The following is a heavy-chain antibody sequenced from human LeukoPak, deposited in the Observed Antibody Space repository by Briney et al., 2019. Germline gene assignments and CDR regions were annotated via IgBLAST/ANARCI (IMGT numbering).Heavy chain of an antibody. Sequence: GGSLRLSCAAPGFTFSSYSMNSVRQAPGKGLEWVSSISSSSSYIYYADSVKGRFTISRDNVKNSLYLQMNSLRAEDTAVYYCASIPYDYVWGSYRYPNDAFDIWGQGTMVTVSS. CDR1: GFTFSSYS. D-gene: IGHD3-16*02. CDR2: ISSSSSYI. J-gene: IGHJ3*02. V-gene: IGHV3-21*01. CDR3: ASIPYDYVWGSYRYPNDAFDI.